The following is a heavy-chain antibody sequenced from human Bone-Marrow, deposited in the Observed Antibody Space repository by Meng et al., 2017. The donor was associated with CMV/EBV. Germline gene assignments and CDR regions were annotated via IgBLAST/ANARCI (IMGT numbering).Heavy chain of an antibody. CDR2: IIPILGIA. CDR3: ARDRMVRGAANWFDP. D-gene: IGHD3-10*01. V-gene: IGHV1-69*04. J-gene: IGHJ5*02. Sequence: SVKVSCKASGGTFSSYTISWVRQAPGQGLEWMGRIIPILGIANYAQKFQGRVTITADKSTSTAYMELSSLRSEDTAVYYCARDRMVRGAANWFDPWGQGTLVTVSS. CDR1: GGTFSSYT.